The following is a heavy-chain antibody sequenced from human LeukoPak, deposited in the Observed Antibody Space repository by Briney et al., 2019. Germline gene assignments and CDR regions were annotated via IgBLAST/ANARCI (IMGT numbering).Heavy chain of an antibody. D-gene: IGHD3-3*01. CDR3: ARGRSSNYDFWSGYPVVTAHFDY. J-gene: IGHJ4*02. Sequence: PSHPLSLMCTVSGVPINSGGYYWSWIRQHPGKGLEWGEYIYYSGSTYYNPSLKSRVTISVDTSKNQFSLKLSSVTAADTAVYYCARGRSSNYDFWSGYPVVTAHFDYWGQGTLVTVSS. V-gene: IGHV4-31*03. CDR2: IYYSGST. CDR1: GVPINSGGYY.